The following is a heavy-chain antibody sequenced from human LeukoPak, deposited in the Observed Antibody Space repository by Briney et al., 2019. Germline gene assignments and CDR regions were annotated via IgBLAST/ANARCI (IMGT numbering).Heavy chain of an antibody. CDR2: INPTSGST. Sequence: ASVKVSCKASGYTFTNYYIHWVRQAPGQGLEWMGIINPTSGSTAHTQKFQGRVTMTRDTSTSTVYMELSSLRSDDTAVYYCARLGYYYDSLGHYDYWGQGTLVIVSS. J-gene: IGHJ4*02. V-gene: IGHV1-46*01. CDR3: ARLGYYYDSLGHYDY. CDR1: GYTFTNYY. D-gene: IGHD3-22*01.